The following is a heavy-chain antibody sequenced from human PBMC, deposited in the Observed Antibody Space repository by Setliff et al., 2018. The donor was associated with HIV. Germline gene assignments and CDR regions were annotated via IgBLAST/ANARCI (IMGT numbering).Heavy chain of an antibody. J-gene: IGHJ3*02. Sequence: ASVKVSCKASGNIFTTYGISWVRQAPGQGLEWMGWISASNDNTNYAQKFQGRVTMTTDTSTNTAYMELRSLRSDDTAVYYCAKDQDGLQFMEWLQPTFDIWGQGTMVTVSS. D-gene: IGHD3-3*01. CDR3: AKDQDGLQFMEWLQPTFDI. CDR1: GNIFTTYG. V-gene: IGHV1-18*01. CDR2: ISASNDNT.